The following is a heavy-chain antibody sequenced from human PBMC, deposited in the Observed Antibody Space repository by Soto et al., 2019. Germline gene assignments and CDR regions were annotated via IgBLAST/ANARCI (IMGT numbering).Heavy chain of an antibody. D-gene: IGHD5-12*01. Sequence: ASVKVSCKASGGTFSSYAISWVRQAPGQGLEWMGGIIPIFGTANYAQKIQGRVTITADESTSTAYMGLSSLRSEDTAVNYCGRVIEDGYNSFIVALERAFDIWGQGTMVTVSS. J-gene: IGHJ3*02. CDR1: GGTFSSYA. CDR3: GRVIEDGYNSFIVALERAFDI. V-gene: IGHV1-69*13. CDR2: IIPIFGTA.